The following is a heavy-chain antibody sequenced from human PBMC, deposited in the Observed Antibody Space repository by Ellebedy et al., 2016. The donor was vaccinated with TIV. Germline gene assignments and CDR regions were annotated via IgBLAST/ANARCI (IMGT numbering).Heavy chain of an antibody. Sequence: PGGSLRLSCAVSGFTFRTYPMNWVRQAPGKGLEWVAIISANGVTTYYADSVKGRFTISRDNSKNTMCLQISGLRAEDTAVYFCARRSTDFAFDSWGQGTLVTVSS. D-gene: IGHD3/OR15-3a*01. CDR1: GFTFRTYP. V-gene: IGHV3-23*01. CDR3: ARRSTDFAFDS. J-gene: IGHJ4*02. CDR2: ISANGVTT.